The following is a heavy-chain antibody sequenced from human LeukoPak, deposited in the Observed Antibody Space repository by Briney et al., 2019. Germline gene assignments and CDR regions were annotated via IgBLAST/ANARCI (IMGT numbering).Heavy chain of an antibody. CDR1: GGSISSYY. Sequence: SETLSLTCTVSGGSISSYYWGWIRQPPGKGLEWIGSIYYSGSTYYNPSLKSRVTISVDTSKNQFSLKLSSVTAADTAVYYCARHSSWLYSSSWYVDYWGQGTLVTVSS. D-gene: IGHD6-13*01. CDR2: IYYSGST. V-gene: IGHV4-39*01. J-gene: IGHJ4*02. CDR3: ARHSSWLYSSSWYVDY.